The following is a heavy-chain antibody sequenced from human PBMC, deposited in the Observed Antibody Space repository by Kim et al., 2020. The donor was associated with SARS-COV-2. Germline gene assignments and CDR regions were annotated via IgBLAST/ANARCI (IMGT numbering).Heavy chain of an antibody. CDR3: ARIRALYYYYGMDV. V-gene: IGHV1-46*01. Sequence: KFPGRGTMTRDTSTSTVYMELSSLRSEDTAVYYCARIRALYYYYGMDVWGQGTTVTVSS. J-gene: IGHJ6*02.